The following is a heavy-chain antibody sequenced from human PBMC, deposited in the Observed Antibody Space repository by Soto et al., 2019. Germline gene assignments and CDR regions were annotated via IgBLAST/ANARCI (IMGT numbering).Heavy chain of an antibody. V-gene: IGHV1-18*01. J-gene: IGHJ3*02. CDR3: ARIVGATWSAFDI. D-gene: IGHD1-26*01. CDR1: GYTLTELS. Sequence: ASVKVSCKVSGYTLTELSMHWVRQAPGQGLEWMGWISAYNGNTNYAQKLQGRVTMTTDTSTSTAYMELRSLRSDDTAVYYCARIVGATWSAFDIWGQGTMVTVSS. CDR2: ISAYNGNT.